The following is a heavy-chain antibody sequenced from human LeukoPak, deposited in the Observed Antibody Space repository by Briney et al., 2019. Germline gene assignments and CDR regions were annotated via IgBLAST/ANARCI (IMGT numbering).Heavy chain of an antibody. J-gene: IGHJ3*02. CDR2: ISDSGGST. D-gene: IGHD3-3*01. CDR3: ARPIFGVITDAFDI. Sequence: PGGSLRLSCAASGFTFSSYAMTWVRQAPGKGLEWVSVISDSGGSTYSADSVKGLFTISRDNSKNTLYLQMNSLRAEDTAVYYCARPIFGVITDAFDIWGQGTMVTVSS. CDR1: GFTFSSYA. V-gene: IGHV3-23*01.